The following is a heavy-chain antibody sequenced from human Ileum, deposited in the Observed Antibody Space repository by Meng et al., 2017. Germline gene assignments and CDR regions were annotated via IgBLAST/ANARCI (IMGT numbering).Heavy chain of an antibody. CDR2: ISPTGVTT. Sequence: QLVESGGGLVQPGGSLRLSCAASRFTFNIYSMSWVRQAPGKGLEWVSFISPTGVTTYYADSVKGRFTISRDNSKNTLFLQMNSLRAEDTAVYYCATESNFDYWGQGTLVTVSS. CDR3: ATESNFDY. CDR1: RFTFNIYS. J-gene: IGHJ4*01. V-gene: IGHV3-23*04.